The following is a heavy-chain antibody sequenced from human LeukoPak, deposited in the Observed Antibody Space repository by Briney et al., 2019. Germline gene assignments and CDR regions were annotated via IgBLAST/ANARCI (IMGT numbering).Heavy chain of an antibody. J-gene: IGHJ2*01. D-gene: IGHD1-26*01. V-gene: IGHV3-7*01. Sequence: GGSLRLSCAAYGFTLSSYWMSWVRQAPGKGLEWVANINQDGSGKYYVDSVKGRFTISRDNAKNSLYLQMYSLRAEDTAVYYCARVVGAGYSDLWGRGTLVTVSS. CDR1: GFTLSSYW. CDR2: INQDGSGK. CDR3: ARVVGAGYSDL.